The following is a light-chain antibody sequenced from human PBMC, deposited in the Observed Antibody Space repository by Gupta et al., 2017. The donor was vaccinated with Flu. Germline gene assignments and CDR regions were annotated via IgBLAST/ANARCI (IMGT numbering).Light chain of an antibody. J-gene: IGLJ3*02. Sequence: SAGQTAIITCSGNRLGEKYTSWYRQKPGQSPELIIYQDTKRPSGISERVSGSNSGSTATLTFSGTQALDEADYYCQAWDNSAWVFGGRTRLTVL. V-gene: IGLV3-1*01. CDR3: QAWDNSAWV. CDR2: QDT. CDR1: RLGEKY.